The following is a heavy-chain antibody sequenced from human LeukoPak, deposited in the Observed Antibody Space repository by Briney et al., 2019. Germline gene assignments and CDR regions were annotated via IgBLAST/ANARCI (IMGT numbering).Heavy chain of an antibody. D-gene: IGHD6-19*01. J-gene: IGHJ6*03. CDR3: ARGSGLTGYMDV. Sequence: PGGSLRLSCAASGFTFSNYAMHWVRQAPGKGLEWVSIMYSSGSTYYADSVRGRFTISRDNSKNTLYLQMHSLRAEDTAVYYCARGSGLTGYMDVWGKGTTVIVSS. V-gene: IGHV3-53*01. CDR1: GFTFSNYA. CDR2: MYSSGST.